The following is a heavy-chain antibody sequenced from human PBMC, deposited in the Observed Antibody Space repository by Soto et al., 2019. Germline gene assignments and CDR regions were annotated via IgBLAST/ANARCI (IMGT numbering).Heavy chain of an antibody. CDR3: ATAVFGELLFDY. CDR1: GYTLTELS. J-gene: IGHJ4*02. Sequence: ASVKVSCKVSGYTLTELSMHWVRQAPGKGLEWMGGFDPEDGETIYAQKFQGRVTMTEDTSTDTAYMELSSLRSEDTAVYYCATAVFGELLFDYWGQGTLVTVSS. CDR2: FDPEDGET. D-gene: IGHD3-10*02. V-gene: IGHV1-24*01.